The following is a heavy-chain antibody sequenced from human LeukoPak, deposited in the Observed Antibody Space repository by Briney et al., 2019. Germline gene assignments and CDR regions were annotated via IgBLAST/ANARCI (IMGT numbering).Heavy chain of an antibody. CDR3: ARGETGTTGDYYYYYYMDV. V-gene: IGHV1-8*03. CDR2: MNPNSGNT. CDR1: GYTFTSYD. J-gene: IGHJ6*03. Sequence: ASVKVSCKASGYTFTSYDINWVRQAPGQGLEWMGWMNPNSGNTGYAQKFQGRVTITRNTSISTAYMELSSLRSEDTAVYYCARGETGTTGDYYYYYYMDVWGKGTTVTVSS. D-gene: IGHD1-1*01.